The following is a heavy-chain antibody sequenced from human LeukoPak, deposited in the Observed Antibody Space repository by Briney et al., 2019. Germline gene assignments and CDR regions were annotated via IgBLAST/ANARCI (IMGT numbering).Heavy chain of an antibody. CDR2: NYTTGST. J-gene: IGHJ6*03. CDR3: ARSGVANYYYMDV. D-gene: IGHD7-27*01. Sequence: SETLSLTCTVSGGSNSSYYWSWIRQPAGKGLECIGRNYTTGSTNYNPSLKSRVTMSVDTSKNQFSLKLNSVTAADTAVYYCARSGVANYYYMDVWGKGTTVTVSS. CDR1: GGSNSSYY. V-gene: IGHV4-4*07.